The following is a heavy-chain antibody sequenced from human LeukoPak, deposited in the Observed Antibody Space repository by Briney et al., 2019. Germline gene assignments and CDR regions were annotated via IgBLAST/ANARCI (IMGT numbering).Heavy chain of an antibody. CDR1: GYTFTSYG. Sequence: ASVKVSCKASGYTFTSYGISWVRQAPGQGLEWMGWINPNSGGTNYAQKFQGRVTMTRDTSISAAYMELSRLRSDDTAVYYCATNSRPEYYYDSSAGFSFDYWGQGTLVTVSS. J-gene: IGHJ4*02. CDR3: ATNSRPEYYYDSSAGFSFDY. CDR2: INPNSGGT. V-gene: IGHV1-2*02. D-gene: IGHD3-22*01.